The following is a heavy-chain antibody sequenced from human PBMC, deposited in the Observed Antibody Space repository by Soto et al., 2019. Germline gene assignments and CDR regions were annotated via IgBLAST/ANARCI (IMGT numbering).Heavy chain of an antibody. CDR1: GFTFRIYA. J-gene: IGHJ4*02. V-gene: IGHV3-23*01. CDR3: AKDTAYDSSGYYGSLNYYFDN. Sequence: PGGSLRLSCAASGFTFRIYAMGWVRQAPGKGLEWVSDISGSGSNTHATDSVKGRFTISRDNSKNTLYLQMNSLRAEDTAVYYCAKDTAYDSSGYYGSLNYYFDNWGQGTLVTVSS. D-gene: IGHD3-22*01. CDR2: ISGSGSNT.